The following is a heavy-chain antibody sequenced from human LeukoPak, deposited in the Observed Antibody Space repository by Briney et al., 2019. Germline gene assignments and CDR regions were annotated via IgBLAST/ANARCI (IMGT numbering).Heavy chain of an antibody. Sequence: PGGSLSLSCAGSELTFTNAWLNWVRQSPGKGLEWVGRVKSKRDGRTTDYSSHASGGFTNSRADPKRTSYLQMNSLQAEDTAVYYCATGDGWGHTFDYWGQGALVTVSS. V-gene: IGHV3-15*05. CDR2: VKSKRDGRTT. CDR1: ELTFTNAW. D-gene: IGHD3-16*01. J-gene: IGHJ4*02. CDR3: ATGDGWGHTFDY.